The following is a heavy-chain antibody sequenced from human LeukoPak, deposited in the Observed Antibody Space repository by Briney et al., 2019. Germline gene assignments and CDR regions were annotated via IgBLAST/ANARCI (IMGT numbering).Heavy chain of an antibody. D-gene: IGHD6-13*01. J-gene: IGHJ5*02. CDR3: ARVAAAASWFDP. CDR2: IYNSGST. V-gene: IGHV4-59*12. Sequence: SETLSLTCTVSGGSISSYYWSWIRQPPGKGLEWIGYIYNSGSTNYSPSLKRRVTISADTSKNQLSLKLTSVTAADTAVYYCARVAAAASWFDPWGQGTLVTVSS. CDR1: GGSISSYY.